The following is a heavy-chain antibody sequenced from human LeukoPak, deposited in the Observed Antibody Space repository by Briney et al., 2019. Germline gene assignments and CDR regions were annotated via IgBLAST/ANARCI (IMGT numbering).Heavy chain of an antibody. CDR3: VRDISGYYFVY. D-gene: IGHD3-22*01. Sequence: GGSLRLSCAASGFTFSSYAMSWVRQAPGKGLEWVSAISSSGRNTYYADSVKGRFTISRDNSENTLYLQVNSLRAEDTALYYCVRDISGYYFVYWGQGTLVTVSS. CDR2: ISSSGRNT. V-gene: IGHV3-23*01. CDR1: GFTFSSYA. J-gene: IGHJ4*02.